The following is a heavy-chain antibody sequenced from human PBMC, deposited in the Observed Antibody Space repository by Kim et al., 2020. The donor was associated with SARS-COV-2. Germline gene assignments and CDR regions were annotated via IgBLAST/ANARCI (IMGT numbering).Heavy chain of an antibody. V-gene: IGHV5-51*01. CDR3: VRLSSGYRNWFDP. D-gene: IGHD3-22*01. Sequence: YSPSFQGQVTISADKSIRTAYLQWSSLKASDTAMYYCVRLSSGYRNWFDPWGQGTLVTVSS. J-gene: IGHJ5*02.